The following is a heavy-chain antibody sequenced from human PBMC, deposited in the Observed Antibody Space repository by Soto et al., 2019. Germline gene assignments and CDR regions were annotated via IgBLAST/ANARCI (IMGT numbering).Heavy chain of an antibody. J-gene: IGHJ6*02. CDR2: IKQDGSEK. CDR1: GFTFSSYW. CDR3: ARPAAYYYYYGMDV. V-gene: IGHV3-7*03. Sequence: GGSLRLSCAASGFTFSSYWMSWVRQAPGKGLEWVANIKQDGSEKYYVDSVKGRFTISRDNAKNSLYLQMNSLRAEDTAVYYCARPAAYYYYYGMDVRGQGTTVTVSS. D-gene: IGHD2-2*01.